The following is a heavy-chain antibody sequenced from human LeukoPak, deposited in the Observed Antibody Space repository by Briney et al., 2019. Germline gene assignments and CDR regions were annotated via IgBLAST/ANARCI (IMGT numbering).Heavy chain of an antibody. CDR2: VDYSGGDT. D-gene: IGHD3-10*01. CDR3: AKVSVVRGIDYYYMDV. J-gene: IGHJ6*03. Sequence: GGSLRLSCIASGFTLSSYEMSWIRQAPGKGLEWVSSVDYSGGDTHYADSVMGRFTISRDNSKNTLYLQLNSLSADDTAVYYCAKVSVVRGIDYYYMDVWGKGTTVTISS. V-gene: IGHV3-23*01. CDR1: GFTLSSYE.